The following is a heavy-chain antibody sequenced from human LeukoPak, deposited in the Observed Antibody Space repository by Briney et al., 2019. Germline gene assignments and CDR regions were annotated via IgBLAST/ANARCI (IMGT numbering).Heavy chain of an antibody. J-gene: IGHJ4*02. D-gene: IGHD3-22*01. CDR2: IYYSGST. CDR3: ARVSYDSSGYYYLDY. V-gene: IGHV4-59*01. Sequence: SETLSLTCTVSGGSISSYYWSWIRQPPGKGLEWIGYIYYSGSTNYNPSLKSRVTISVDTSKNQFSLKLSSVTAADTAVYYCARVSYDSSGYYYLDYWGQETLVTVSS. CDR1: GGSISSYY.